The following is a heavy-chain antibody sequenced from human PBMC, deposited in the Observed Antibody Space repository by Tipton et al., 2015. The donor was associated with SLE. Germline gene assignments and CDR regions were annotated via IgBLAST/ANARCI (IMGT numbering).Heavy chain of an antibody. CDR2: FYFSGGA. CDR1: GGSISRNF. Sequence: TLSLTCTVSGGSISRNFWSWIRQPAGKGLEWIGRFYFSGGATYNPSLKSRVTLSGDTSNNHFSLKLTSVTAADTAMYYCARETGSGNFGNWFDPWGQGTLVTVSS. CDR3: ARETGSGNFGNWFDP. D-gene: IGHD3-10*01. V-gene: IGHV4-4*07. J-gene: IGHJ5*02.